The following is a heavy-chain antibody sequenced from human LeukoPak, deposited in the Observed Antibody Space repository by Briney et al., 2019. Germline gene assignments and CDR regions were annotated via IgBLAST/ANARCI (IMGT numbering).Heavy chain of an antibody. CDR3: ATSQLAMITFGGVIVERDY. J-gene: IGHJ4*02. CDR2: FDPEDGET. D-gene: IGHD3-16*02. V-gene: IGHV1-24*01. CDR1: GYTLTDLS. Sequence: ASVKVSCKVSGYTLTDLSMHWVRQAPGKGLEWMGGFDPEDGETIYAQKFQGRVTMTEDTSTDTAYMELSSLRSEDTAVYYCATSQLAMITFGGVIVERDYWGQGTLVTVSS.